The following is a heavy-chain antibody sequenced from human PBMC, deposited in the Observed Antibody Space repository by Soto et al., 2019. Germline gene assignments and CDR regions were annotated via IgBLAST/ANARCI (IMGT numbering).Heavy chain of an antibody. CDR1: GGPIKTGDYY. J-gene: IGHJ6*02. V-gene: IGHV4-30-4*01. Sequence: SETLSLTCNVSGGPIKTGDYYWNWIRQPPGKGLEWIGYVFYSGATNYSPSLKSRVIISVDTSKNQFSLKLSSVTAADTAVYYCARLAPIAAADGMDVWGQGTTVTVSS. CDR2: VFYSGAT. D-gene: IGHD6-13*01. CDR3: ARLAPIAAADGMDV.